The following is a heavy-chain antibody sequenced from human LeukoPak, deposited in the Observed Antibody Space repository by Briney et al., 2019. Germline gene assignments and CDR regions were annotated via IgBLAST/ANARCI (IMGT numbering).Heavy chain of an antibody. CDR2: ISSGGRTI. V-gene: IGHV3-48*03. D-gene: IGHD3-10*01. CDR1: GFTFSNYE. CDR3: AREYGSGSSRRRFDP. J-gene: IGHJ5*02. Sequence: GGSLRLSCAASGFTFSNYEMNWVRQAPGKGVEWVSYISSGGRTIYYADSVKGRFTISRDNAENSLYLQMNSLRAEDTAVYYCAREYGSGSSRRRFDPWGQGTLVTVSS.